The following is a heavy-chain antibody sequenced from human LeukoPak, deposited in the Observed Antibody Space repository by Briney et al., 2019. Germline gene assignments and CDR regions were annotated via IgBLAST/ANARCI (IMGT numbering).Heavy chain of an antibody. J-gene: IGHJ6*02. CDR1: GGSISSGDYY. Sequence: PSETLSLTCTVSGGSISSGDYYWSWIRQPPGKGQEWIGYIYYSGSTNYNPSLKSRVTISVDTSKNQFSLKLSSVTAADTAVYYCARVRMGFGELSTINYYYYGMDVWGQGTTVTVSS. CDR3: ARVRMGFGELSTINYYYYGMDV. D-gene: IGHD3-10*01. CDR2: IYYSGST. V-gene: IGHV4-61*08.